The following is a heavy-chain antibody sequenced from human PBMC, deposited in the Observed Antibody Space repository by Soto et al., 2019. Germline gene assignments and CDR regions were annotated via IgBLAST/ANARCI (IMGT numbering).Heavy chain of an antibody. V-gene: IGHV3-11*01. J-gene: IGHJ6*02. CDR3: AIGGGQIYYKGLDV. Sequence: LRLSCAASGFFFSDYYLSWIRQAPGKGLECVAYISGTGDTKYYADSVQGRFTISRDNPKNSLFLQMNSLRAEDAAVYYCAIGGGQIYYKGLDVWGQGTTVTVSS. D-gene: IGHD3-10*01. CDR2: ISGTGDTK. CDR1: GFFFSDYY.